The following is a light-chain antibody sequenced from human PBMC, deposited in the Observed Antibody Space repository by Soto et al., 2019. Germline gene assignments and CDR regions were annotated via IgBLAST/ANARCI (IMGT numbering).Light chain of an antibody. CDR3: QQYNNWPWT. CDR1: QSLSSSY. CDR2: GAS. V-gene: IGKV3-15*01. Sequence: EIVMTQSPVTLSVSPGERATLSCRASQSLSSSYLAWYQQKPGQAPRLLIYGASTRATSFPARFSGSGSGTDFTLTISSLQSEDFAVYYCQQYNNWPWTFGQGTKVDIK. J-gene: IGKJ1*01.